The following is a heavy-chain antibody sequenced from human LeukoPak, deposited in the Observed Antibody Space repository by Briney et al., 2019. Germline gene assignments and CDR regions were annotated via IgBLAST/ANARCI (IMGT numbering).Heavy chain of an antibody. CDR2: IYSGGST. CDR3: ARDLGSGWNFDY. J-gene: IGHJ4*02. V-gene: IGHV3-53*01. D-gene: IGHD6-19*01. Sequence: GGSLRLSCAASGFTDSSNYMNWVRQAPGKGLEWVSIIYSGGSTYYADSVKGRFTISRDNSKNTLYLQMNSLRAEDTAVYYCARDLGSGWNFDYWGQGTLVTVSS. CDR1: GFTDSSNY.